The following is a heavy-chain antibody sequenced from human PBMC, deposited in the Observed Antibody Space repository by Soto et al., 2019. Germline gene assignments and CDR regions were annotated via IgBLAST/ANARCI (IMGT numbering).Heavy chain of an antibody. J-gene: IGHJ4*02. CDR3: ARIEGDCSSGSCYSGGFDY. Sequence: GGSLRLSCAASGFTFSDYYMTWIRQAPGKGLEWVSYIDNSGTIKYYADSVKGRFTISRDNTKNSLSLQMNSLGAEDTAIYYCARIEGDCSSGSCYSGGFDYWGQGALVTVSS. V-gene: IGHV3-11*01. D-gene: IGHD2-15*01. CDR1: GFTFSDYY. CDR2: IDNSGTIK.